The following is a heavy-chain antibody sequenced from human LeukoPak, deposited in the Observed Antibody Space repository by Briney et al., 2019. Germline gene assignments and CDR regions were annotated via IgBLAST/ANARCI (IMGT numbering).Heavy chain of an antibody. D-gene: IGHD2-2*01. CDR3: ARDFNGYCSSTSCPWFDP. CDR2: IYYSGST. V-gene: IGHV4-59*11. CDR1: GGSISSHY. J-gene: IGHJ5*02. Sequence: SETLSLTCTVSGGSISSHYWSWIRQPPGKGLEWIGYIYYSGSTNYNPSLKSRVTISVDTSKNQFSLKLSSVTAADTAVYYCARDFNGYCSSTSCPWFDPWGQGTLVTVSS.